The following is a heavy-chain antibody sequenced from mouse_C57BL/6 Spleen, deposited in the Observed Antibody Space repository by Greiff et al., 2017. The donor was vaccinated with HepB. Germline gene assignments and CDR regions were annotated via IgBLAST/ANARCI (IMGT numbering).Heavy chain of an antibody. CDR2: IYWDDDK. V-gene: IGHV8-12*01. CDR1: GFSLSTSGMG. CDR3: AYYGSPLGYFDV. J-gene: IGHJ1*03. D-gene: IGHD1-1*01. Sequence: QVTLKVSGPGILQSSQTLSLTCSFSGFSLSTSGMGVSWIRQPSGKGLEWLAHIYWDDDKRYNSSLKSRLTISKDTSRNQVCLKIASVDTADTATYYCAYYGSPLGYFDVWGTGTTVTVSS.